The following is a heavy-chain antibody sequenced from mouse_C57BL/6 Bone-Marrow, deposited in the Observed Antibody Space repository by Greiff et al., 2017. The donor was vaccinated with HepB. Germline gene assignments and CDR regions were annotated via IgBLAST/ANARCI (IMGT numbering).Heavy chain of an antibody. D-gene: IGHD1-1*02. V-gene: IGHV14-4*01. CDR2: IDPENGDT. CDR1: GFNIKDDY. J-gene: IGHJ4*01. CDR3: TTPLSPYAMDY. Sequence: EVQLVESGAELVRPGASVKLSCTASGFNIKDDYMHWVKQRPEQGLEWIGWIDPENGDTEYASKFQGKATITADTSSNTAYLQLSSLTSEDTAVYYCTTPLSPYAMDYWGQGTSVTVSS.